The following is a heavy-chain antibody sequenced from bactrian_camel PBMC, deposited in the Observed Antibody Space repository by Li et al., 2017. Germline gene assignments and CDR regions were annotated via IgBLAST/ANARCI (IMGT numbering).Heavy chain of an antibody. D-gene: IGHD2*01. CDR1: GYTYSSYC. Sequence: QVQLVESGGGSVEPGGSLRLSCTGSGYTYSSYCMGWFRQAPGKEREGVAAIDSDGSTSYADSVKGRFTISQDNAKNTLYLQMNSLKPEDTAMYYCAAFPSTSVVAAPGRCGDFGYWGQGTQVTVS. J-gene: IGHJ6*01. V-gene: IGHV3S26*01. CDR3: AAFPSTSVVAAPGRCGDFGY. CDR2: IDSDGST.